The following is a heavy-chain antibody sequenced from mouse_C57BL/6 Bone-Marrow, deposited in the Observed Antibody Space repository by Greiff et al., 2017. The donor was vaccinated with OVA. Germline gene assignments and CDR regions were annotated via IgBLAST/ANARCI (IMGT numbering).Heavy chain of an antibody. Sequence: VQLQQPGAELVMPGASVKLSCKASGYTFTSYWMHWVKQRPGQGLEWIGEIDPSDSYTNYNQKFKGKSTLTVDKSSSTAYMQLSSLTSEDSVVYYCARKHSYGSSPFDYWGQGTTLTVSS. CDR3: ARKHSYGSSPFDY. CDR1: GYTFTSYW. J-gene: IGHJ2*01. D-gene: IGHD1-1*01. CDR2: IDPSDSYT. V-gene: IGHV1-69*01.